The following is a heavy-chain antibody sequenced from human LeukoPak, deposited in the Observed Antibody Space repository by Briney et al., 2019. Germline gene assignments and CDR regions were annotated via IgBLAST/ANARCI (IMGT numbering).Heavy chain of an antibody. CDR1: GFTFSSYW. CDR3: AKDFDSSGWYVAFDY. J-gene: IGHJ4*02. V-gene: IGHV3-74*01. D-gene: IGHD6-19*01. CDR2: INPGGSSI. Sequence: PGGSLRLSCAASGFTFSSYWMHWARQVPGKGLVWVSRINPGGSSIAYADSVKGRFTISRDNAKNTLYLQMNSLRAEDTAVYYCAKDFDSSGWYVAFDYWGQGTLVTVSS.